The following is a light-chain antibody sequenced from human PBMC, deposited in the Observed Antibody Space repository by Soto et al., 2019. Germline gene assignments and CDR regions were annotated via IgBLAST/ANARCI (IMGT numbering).Light chain of an antibody. Sequence: QSALTQPRSVSGSPGQSVTISCTGTSSDVGGYNYVSWYQQHPGKAPKLMIFDVNKRPSGVPDRFSGSKSGNTASLTISGLQAKDEADYYCCSYAGSYTFVVFGGGTKLTVL. J-gene: IGLJ2*01. CDR3: CSYAGSYTFVV. CDR2: DVN. V-gene: IGLV2-11*01. CDR1: SSDVGGYNY.